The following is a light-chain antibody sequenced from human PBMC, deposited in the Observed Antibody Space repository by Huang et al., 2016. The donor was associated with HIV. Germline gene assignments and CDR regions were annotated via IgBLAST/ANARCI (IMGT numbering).Light chain of an antibody. J-gene: IGKJ5*01. V-gene: IGKV1-12*01. CDR1: TDFSRY. CDR2: ATY. Sequence: DIQMTQSPSSVSASVGERFTITCRASTDFSRYVAWYQQNPGKSPKLLIYATYTLQSLGPSRCSGSSSGTEFTLTISSLQPEDFATYYCQQTDRFSITFGQGTRLEIK. CDR3: QQTDRFSIT.